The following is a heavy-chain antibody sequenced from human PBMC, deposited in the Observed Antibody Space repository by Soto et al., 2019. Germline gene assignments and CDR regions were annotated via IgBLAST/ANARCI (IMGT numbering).Heavy chain of an antibody. CDR2: INPNSGGT. CDR1: GYTFTGYY. D-gene: IGHD2-21*02. V-gene: IGHV1-2*04. Sequence: QVQLVQSGAEVKKPGASVKVSCKASGYTFTGYYMHWVRQAPGQGLEWMGWINPNSGGTNYAQKFQGWVTMTRDTSISTAYMELSRLRSDDTAVYYCARGTESYCGGDCYSPYYFAYWGQGTLVTVSS. J-gene: IGHJ4*02. CDR3: ARGTESYCGGDCYSPYYFAY.